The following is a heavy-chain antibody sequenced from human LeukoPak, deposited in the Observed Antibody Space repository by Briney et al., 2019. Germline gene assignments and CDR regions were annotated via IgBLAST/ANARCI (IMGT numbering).Heavy chain of an antibody. D-gene: IGHD3-22*01. V-gene: IGHV4-4*07. Sequence: SETLSLTCTVSDGSISSYYWSWIRQPAGKGLEWIGRIYTSGSTNYNPSLKSRVTMSVDTSKNQFSLKLSSVTAADTAVYYCARLLEGSSGQNYYYYMDVWGKGTTVTISS. CDR3: ARLLEGSSGQNYYYYMDV. CDR1: DGSISSYY. CDR2: IYTSGST. J-gene: IGHJ6*03.